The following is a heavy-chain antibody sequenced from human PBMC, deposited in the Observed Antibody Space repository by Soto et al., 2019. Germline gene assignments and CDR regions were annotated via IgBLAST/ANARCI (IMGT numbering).Heavy chain of an antibody. V-gene: IGHV4-31*03. CDR3: AREVAATPGVEY. CDR1: GDSVRNGGYY. CDR2: IYYTGST. Sequence: QVQLQESGPGLVKPSQTLSLTCTVSGDSVRNGGYYWNWIRQYPGKGLEWIGNIYYTGSTSYNPSVESWLTISADTSKNQFSPRLRSVTAADTAVYDCAREVAATPGVEYWGQGALVTISS. J-gene: IGHJ4*02. D-gene: IGHD2-15*01.